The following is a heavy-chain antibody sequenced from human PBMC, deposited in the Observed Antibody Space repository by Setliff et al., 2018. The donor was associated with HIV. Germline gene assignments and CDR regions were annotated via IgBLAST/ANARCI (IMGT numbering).Heavy chain of an antibody. V-gene: IGHV4-34*01. CDR1: GGSFSGYY. J-gene: IGHJ6*03. CDR2: ITHSGST. Sequence: SETLFLTCAVYGGSFSGYYWTWIRQPPGKGLEWIGEITHSGSTNYNPSLETRVTISVATSKNQFSLKLSSVTAADTAVYYCAKGVAGLQYYYYYMDAWGKGTTVTVSS. CDR3: AKGVAGLQYYYYYMDA. D-gene: IGHD6-19*01.